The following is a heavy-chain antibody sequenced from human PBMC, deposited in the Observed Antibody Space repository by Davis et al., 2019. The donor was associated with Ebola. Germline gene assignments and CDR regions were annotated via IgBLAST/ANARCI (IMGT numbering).Heavy chain of an antibody. Sequence: GESLKISCAASGFTFSSYGMHWVRQAPGKGLEWVAVISYDGSNKYYADSVKGRFTISRDNSKNTLSLQMNSLRAEDTALYYCAKADPQQYFDYWGQGTLVTVSS. CDR1: GFTFSSYG. J-gene: IGHJ4*02. V-gene: IGHV3-30*18. CDR3: AKADPQQYFDY. CDR2: ISYDGSNK.